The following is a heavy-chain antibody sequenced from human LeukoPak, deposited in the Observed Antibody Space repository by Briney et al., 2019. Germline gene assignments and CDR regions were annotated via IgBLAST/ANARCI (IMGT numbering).Heavy chain of an antibody. CDR1: GGSISSSIYY. CDR3: ARHTAMPNNWFDP. Sequence: SETLSLTCSVYGGSISSSIYYWGWIRQPPGKGLEWIGSIYYSGSTYYNPSLKSRVTTSVDMSKNQFSLKLSSVTAADTAMYYCARHTAMPNNWFDPWGQGTLVTVSS. J-gene: IGHJ5*02. D-gene: IGHD2-2*01. CDR2: IYYSGST. V-gene: IGHV4-39*01.